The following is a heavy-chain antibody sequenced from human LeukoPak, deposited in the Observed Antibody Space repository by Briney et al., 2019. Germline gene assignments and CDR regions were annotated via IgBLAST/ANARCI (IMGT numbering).Heavy chain of an antibody. Sequence: GGSLRLSCAASGFTFSNFAMHWVRQAPDRGLEWVAVIWHDGSDKYYADSVKGRFTISRDNSKNTLYLQVNSLRAEDTAVYHCVKDPCMGPWNGLDVWGQGTTVTVSS. CDR3: VKDPCMGPWNGLDV. V-gene: IGHV3-33*06. CDR2: IWHDGSDK. J-gene: IGHJ6*02. CDR1: GFTFSNFA. D-gene: IGHD2-8*01.